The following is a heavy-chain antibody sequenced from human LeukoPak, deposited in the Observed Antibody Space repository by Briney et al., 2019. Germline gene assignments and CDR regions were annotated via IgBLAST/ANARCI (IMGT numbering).Heavy chain of an antibody. V-gene: IGHV3-66*01. J-gene: IGHJ3*02. CDR3: ARDYVWDAFDI. CDR1: GFTVSSNY. D-gene: IGHD2-8*01. CDR2: IYSGGST. Sequence: PGGCLRLSCAASGFTVSSNYMSWVRQAPGRGLEWVAVIYSGGSTYYADSVKGRFTISRDNSKNTLYLQMNSLRAEETAVYYCARDYVWDAFDIWGQGTMVTVSS.